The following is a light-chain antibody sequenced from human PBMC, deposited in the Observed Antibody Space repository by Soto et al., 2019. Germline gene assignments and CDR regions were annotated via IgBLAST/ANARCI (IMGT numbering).Light chain of an antibody. V-gene: IGLV2-18*02. CDR2: EVI. CDR3: SSYTSSSTVV. Sequence: QSALTQPPSVSGSPGQSVTISCTRTSSDVGSYNRVSWYQQPPGTAPKLMIYEVINRPSGVPDRFSGSKSGNTASLTISGLQAEDEADYYCSSYTSSSTVVFGGGTQLTVL. J-gene: IGLJ2*01. CDR1: SSDVGSYNR.